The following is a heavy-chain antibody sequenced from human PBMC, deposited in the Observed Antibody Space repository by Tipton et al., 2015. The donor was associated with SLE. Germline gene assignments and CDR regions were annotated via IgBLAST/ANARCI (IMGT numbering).Heavy chain of an antibody. CDR2: IYYSGST. CDR1: GGSISSSSYY. D-gene: IGHD3-3*01. CDR3: ARQVTIFGVVIINWFDP. V-gene: IGHV4-39*07. Sequence: LRLSCTVSGGSISSSSYYWGWIRQPPGKGLEWIGSIYYSGSTYYNPSLKSRVTISVDTSKNQFSLKLSSVTAADTAVYYCARQVTIFGVVIINWFDPWGQGTLVTVFS. J-gene: IGHJ5*02.